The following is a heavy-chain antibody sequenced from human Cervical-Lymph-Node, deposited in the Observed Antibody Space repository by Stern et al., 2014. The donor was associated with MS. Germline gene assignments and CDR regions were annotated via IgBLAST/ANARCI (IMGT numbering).Heavy chain of an antibody. CDR3: ARVTASWRSFDY. CDR2: IYTSGGT. D-gene: IGHD6-13*01. Sequence: EMQLVESGGGLVQPGGSLRLSCAASGFNVSSNYMSWVRQAPGKGLEWVSVIYTSGGTYYADSVKGRFTISGDNSKNTLYLHMNSLRAEDTAVYYCARVTASWRSFDYWGQGTLVTVSS. CDR1: GFNVSSNY. J-gene: IGHJ4*02. V-gene: IGHV3-66*01.